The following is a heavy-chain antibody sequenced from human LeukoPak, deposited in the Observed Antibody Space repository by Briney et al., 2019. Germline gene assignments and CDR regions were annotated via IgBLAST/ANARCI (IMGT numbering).Heavy chain of an antibody. Sequence: SETLSLTCAVSGGSISSSNLWTWVRQPPGKGLEWIGEVFRSGNTNYNPSLKSRVTISVDKSKIQFSLKLSSVTAADTAVYYCASNSFDYYGSGSYSVDYWGQGTLVTVSS. J-gene: IGHJ4*02. CDR1: GGSISSSNL. V-gene: IGHV4-4*02. D-gene: IGHD3-10*01. CDR3: ASNSFDYYGSGSYSVDY. CDR2: VFRSGNT.